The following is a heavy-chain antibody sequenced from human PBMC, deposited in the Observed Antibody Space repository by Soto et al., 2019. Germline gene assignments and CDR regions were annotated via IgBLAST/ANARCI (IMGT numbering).Heavy chain of an antibody. CDR1: GGSISSSSYY. V-gene: IGHV4-39*01. CDR2: IYYSGGT. J-gene: IGHJ4*02. Sequence: SETLSLTCTVSGGSISSSSYYWGWIRQPPGKGLEWIGSIYYSGGTYYNPSLKSRVTISVDTSKNQFSLKLSSVTAADTAVYYCARQRARGVVITFVDYWGQGTLVTVSS. CDR3: ARQRARGVVITFVDY. D-gene: IGHD3-3*01.